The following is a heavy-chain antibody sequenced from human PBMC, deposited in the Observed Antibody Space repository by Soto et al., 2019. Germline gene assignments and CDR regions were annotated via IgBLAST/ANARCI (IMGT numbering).Heavy chain of an antibody. V-gene: IGHV4-30-4*01. D-gene: IGHD4-17*01. CDR3: AREPTLYGDHRYFDL. CDR1: GGSISSGDYY. CDR2: IYYSGST. J-gene: IGHJ2*01. Sequence: QVQLQESGPGLIKPSQTLSLNYTVSGGSISSGDYYWSWIRQPPGKGLEWIGYIYYSGSTYYNPSLKSRVTISVDTSKKQFSLKLSSVTAADTSVYYCAREPTLYGDHRYFDLWGRGTLVTVSS.